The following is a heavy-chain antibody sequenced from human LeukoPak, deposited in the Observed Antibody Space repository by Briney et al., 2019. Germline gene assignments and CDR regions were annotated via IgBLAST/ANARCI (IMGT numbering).Heavy chain of an antibody. Sequence: SETLSLTCNVSGGSIRRSIYYWDWIRQPPGKGLEWIGTIYYGGNTYYNPSLKSRVTISVDTSKNQFSLKLSSVTAADTAVYYCARVGWDQQRGNWFDPWGQGTLVTVSS. V-gene: IGHV4-39*07. J-gene: IGHJ5*02. CDR3: ARVGWDQQRGNWFDP. CDR1: GGSIRRSIYY. CDR2: IYYGGNT. D-gene: IGHD3-10*01.